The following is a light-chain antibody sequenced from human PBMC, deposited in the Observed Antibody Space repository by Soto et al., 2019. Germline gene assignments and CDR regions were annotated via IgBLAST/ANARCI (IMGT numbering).Light chain of an antibody. J-gene: IGKJ1*01. V-gene: IGKV3-11*01. CDR2: DAS. CDR3: QQRSNWPRT. CDR1: QSVSSY. Sequence: ETVLTQSPSTVSLSPGERATLSCRASQSVSSYLAWYQQKPGQAPRLLIYDASNRATGIPARFSGSGSGTDFTLTISSLEPEDFAVYYCQQRSNWPRTLGQGTKVDIK.